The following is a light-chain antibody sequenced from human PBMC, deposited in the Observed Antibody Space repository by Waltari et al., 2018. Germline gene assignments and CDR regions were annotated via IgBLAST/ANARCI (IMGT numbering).Light chain of an antibody. CDR3: QQSYSTPIT. V-gene: IGKV1-39*01. Sequence: DIQMTQSPSYLSASVGDRVTITCRASQTIATFLNWYQQKPGQAPKLLIYDAFNFQSGVPSRFSGSGSGTDFTLTISSLQPEDFATYYCQQSYSTPITFAQGTKLEI. CDR2: DAF. CDR1: QTIATF. J-gene: IGKJ2*01.